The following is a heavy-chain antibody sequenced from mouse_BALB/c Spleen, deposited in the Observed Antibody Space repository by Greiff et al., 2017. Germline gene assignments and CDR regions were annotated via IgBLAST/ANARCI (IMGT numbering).Heavy chain of an antibody. CDR2: ISNGGGST. D-gene: IGHD2-14*01. Sequence: EVMLVESGGGLVKPGGSLKLSCAASGFTFSSYTMSWVRQTPEKRLEWVAYISNGGGSTYYPDTVKGRFTISRDNATNTLYLQMSSLKSEDTAMYCCARDRGAMDYWGQGTSVTVSS. CDR3: ARDRGAMDY. V-gene: IGHV5-12-2*01. J-gene: IGHJ4*01. CDR1: GFTFSSYT.